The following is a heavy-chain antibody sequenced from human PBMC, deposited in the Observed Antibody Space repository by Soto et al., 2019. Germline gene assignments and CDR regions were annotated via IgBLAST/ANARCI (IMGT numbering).Heavy chain of an antibody. CDR1: GFNFGTDW. CDR3: ATDLNWEHY. CDR2: IKPDGSER. Sequence: EVQLVESGGGLVQPGGSLRLSCEASGFNFGTDWMTWVRQPPGKGLECVADIKPDGSERYYVDSVKGRFTISRDNAKNSLYLHMNSLRAEDTAVYYCATDLNWEHYWGQGTLVTVSS. V-gene: IGHV3-7*04. D-gene: IGHD7-27*01. J-gene: IGHJ4*02.